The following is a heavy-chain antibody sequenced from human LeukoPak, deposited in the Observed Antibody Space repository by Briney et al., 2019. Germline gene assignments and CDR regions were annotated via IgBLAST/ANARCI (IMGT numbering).Heavy chain of an antibody. Sequence: GGSLRLSCAASGFTFSSYGMHWVRQAPGKGLEWVSSISSSSTYIYYADSVKGRFTISRDNAKNSLYLQMNSLRAEDTAVYYCARGDSPHYYFGMDVWGQGTTVTVSS. CDR3: ARGDSPHYYFGMDV. V-gene: IGHV3-21*01. CDR1: GFTFSSYG. CDR2: ISSSSTYI. J-gene: IGHJ6*02.